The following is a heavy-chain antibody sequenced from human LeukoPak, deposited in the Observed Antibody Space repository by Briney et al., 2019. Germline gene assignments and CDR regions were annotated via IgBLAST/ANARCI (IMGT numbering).Heavy chain of an antibody. J-gene: IGHJ4*02. D-gene: IGHD1-26*01. CDR1: GGSISSYY. CDR2: IYYSGST. Sequence: SETLSLTCTVSGGSISSYYWSWIRQPPGKGLEWIGYIYYSGSTNYNPSLKSRVTISVDTSKNQFSLKLSSVTAADTAVYYCAVTSYYERALGYWGQGTLVTVSS. CDR3: AVTSYYERALGY. V-gene: IGHV4-59*08.